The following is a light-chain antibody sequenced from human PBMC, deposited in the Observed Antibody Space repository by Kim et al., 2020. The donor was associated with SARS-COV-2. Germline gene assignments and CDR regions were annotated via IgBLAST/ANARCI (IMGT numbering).Light chain of an antibody. Sequence: SYELTQPPSMSVSPGQTARITCYGDVVSREFASWYQQMPGQAPVVVIYKDRERPSGVPERFSGSSSGATATLTISGVQAEDEADYYCQSVDITGIVAFGGGTQLTVL. CDR3: QSVDITGIVA. CDR2: KDR. V-gene: IGLV3-25*03. CDR1: VVSREF. J-gene: IGLJ2*01.